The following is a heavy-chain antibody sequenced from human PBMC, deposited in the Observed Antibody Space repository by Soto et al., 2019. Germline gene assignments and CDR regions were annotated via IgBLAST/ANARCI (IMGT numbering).Heavy chain of an antibody. J-gene: IGHJ4*02. Sequence: QVQLVQSGAEVKKPGASVKVSCKASGYTFTSYGISWVRQAPGQGLEWMGWISAYNGNTNYAQKLQGRVTMTTDTATSTAYMELRSLRSDDTAVYYCAREGITMVRGVIRLFDYWGQGTLVTVSS. CDR1: GYTFTSYG. CDR3: AREGITMVRGVIRLFDY. V-gene: IGHV1-18*01. D-gene: IGHD3-10*01. CDR2: ISAYNGNT.